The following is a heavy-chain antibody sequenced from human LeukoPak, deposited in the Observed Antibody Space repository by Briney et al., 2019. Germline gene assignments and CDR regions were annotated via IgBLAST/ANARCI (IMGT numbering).Heavy chain of an antibody. CDR1: GFTFKNFA. CDR3: AKAVVGSVTGTDS. Sequence: PGGSLRLSCAASGFTFKNFAMNWVRQAPGKGLEWVSVISDSGAGTYYAESVNGRFTISRDNSKDTLHPQMNSLRPEDTAIYYCAKAVVGSVTGTDSWGQGTLVTVSS. CDR2: ISDSGAGT. V-gene: IGHV3-23*01. D-gene: IGHD6-19*01. J-gene: IGHJ5*01.